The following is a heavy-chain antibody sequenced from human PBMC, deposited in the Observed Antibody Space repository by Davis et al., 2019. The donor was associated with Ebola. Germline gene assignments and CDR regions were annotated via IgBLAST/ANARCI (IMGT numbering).Heavy chain of an antibody. CDR2: IWYNGGNQ. J-gene: IGHJ4*02. V-gene: IGHV3-33*01. CDR1: GFTFSDYG. Sequence: GESLKISCVASGFTFSDYGMHWVCQSPGKGLEWMAHIWYNGGNQYYADSVAGRFTVSRDNSKNTLYLQMDSLRAEDTAVYYCARGSIWPDYWGQGSLVTVSS. CDR3: ARGSIWPDY. D-gene: IGHD6-13*01.